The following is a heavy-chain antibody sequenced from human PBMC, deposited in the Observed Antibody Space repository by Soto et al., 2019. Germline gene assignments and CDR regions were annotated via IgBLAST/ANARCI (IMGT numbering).Heavy chain of an antibody. Sequence: QITLKESGPTLVKPTQTLTLTCTFSGFSLSTSGVGVGWIRQPPGKALEWLALIYWDDDKRYSPSLKSRLPITKDTTKNQVVLTMTNMDPVDTATYYCAHTPGGYYFDYWGQGTLVTVSS. D-gene: IGHD5-12*01. CDR3: AHTPGGYYFDY. V-gene: IGHV2-5*02. CDR1: GFSLSTSGVG. J-gene: IGHJ4*02. CDR2: IYWDDDK.